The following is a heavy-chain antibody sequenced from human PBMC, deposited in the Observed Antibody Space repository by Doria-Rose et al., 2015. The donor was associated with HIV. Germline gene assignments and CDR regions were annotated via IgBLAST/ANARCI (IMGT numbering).Heavy chain of an antibody. D-gene: IGHD6-13*01. J-gene: IGHJ4*02. CDR3: ARIKSSRWYHKYYFDF. CDR1: GVSLSSPGMG. V-gene: IGHV2-26*01. CDR2: IFSDDER. Sequence: QVQLVESGPVLVKPTETLTLTCTVSGVSLSSPGMGMSWIRQPPGKALEWLPHIFSDDERSYKTSLKSRLTNSRGTSKSQVVLTMTDMDPVDTATYYCARIKSSRWYHKYYFDFWGQGTLVIVSA.